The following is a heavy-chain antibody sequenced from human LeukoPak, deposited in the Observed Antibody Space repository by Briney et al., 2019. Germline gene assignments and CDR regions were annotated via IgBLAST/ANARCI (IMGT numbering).Heavy chain of an antibody. CDR1: GFTFSNAW. J-gene: IGHJ6*02. CDR2: IKEDGSEQ. V-gene: IGHV3-7*03. Sequence: AGGSLRLSCAASGFTFSNAWMNWVRQAPGKGLEWVANIKEDGSEQYYVDSVKGRFTISRDNAKKSLYLQMNSLRAEDTAVYFCGMAMDVWGQGTTVTVSS. CDR3: GMAMDV.